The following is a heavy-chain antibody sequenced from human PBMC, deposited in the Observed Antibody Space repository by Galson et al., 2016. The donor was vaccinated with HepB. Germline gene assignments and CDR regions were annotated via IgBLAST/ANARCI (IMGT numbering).Heavy chain of an antibody. D-gene: IGHD3-10*01. J-gene: IGHJ4*02. CDR3: ARDTMVRGAKMDY. V-gene: IGHV1-69*13. Sequence: SVKVSRKASGDTFSTYAISWVRQTPGRGPEWMGGIIPIFGTTNYAQRFQGRVMITADESTSTAYMELSSLRSEDTAVHYCARDTMVRGAKMDYWGQGTLVTVSS. CDR2: IIPIFGTT. CDR1: GDTFSTYA.